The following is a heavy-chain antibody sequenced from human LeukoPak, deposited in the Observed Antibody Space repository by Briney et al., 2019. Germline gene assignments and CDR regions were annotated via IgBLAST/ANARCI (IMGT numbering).Heavy chain of an antibody. V-gene: IGHV3-30*18. D-gene: IGHD2-2*01. Sequence: GGSLRLSCAASGFTFSTYGMHWVRQAPGKGLEWVAVMSYDGSDKYYADSVKGRFTISRDNSKSTLYLQMNSLRVEDTAVYYCAKADCSTTSCYFDPWGQGTLVTVSS. CDR3: AKADCSTTSCYFDP. CDR1: GFTFSTYG. CDR2: MSYDGSDK. J-gene: IGHJ5*02.